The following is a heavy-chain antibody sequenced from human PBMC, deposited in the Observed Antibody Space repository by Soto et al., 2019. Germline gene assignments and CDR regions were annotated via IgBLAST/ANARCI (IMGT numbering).Heavy chain of an antibody. CDR3: ARELERVFDY. J-gene: IGHJ4*02. CDR2: IAYDGRNK. Sequence: QVQLVESGGGVVQPGRSLRLSCAASGFTFSSYAMHWVRQAPGKGLEWVAVIAYDGRNKYYADSVKGRFTISRDNSKSTPYLQMNSLRIEDTAVYYCARELERVFDYWGQGTLVIVSS. D-gene: IGHD1-1*01. CDR1: GFTFSSYA. V-gene: IGHV3-30*04.